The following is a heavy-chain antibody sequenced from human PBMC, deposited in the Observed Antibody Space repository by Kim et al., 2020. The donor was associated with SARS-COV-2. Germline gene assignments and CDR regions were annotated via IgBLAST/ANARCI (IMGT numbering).Heavy chain of an antibody. D-gene: IGHD2-21*01. CDR3: ANVRRCGGDCRAFDP. V-gene: IGHV3-23*01. J-gene: IGHJ5*02. Sequence: GRFTISRDKSKNPMYLQMNSLTAEDTAVYYCANVRRCGGDCRAFDPWGPGTLVTVSS.